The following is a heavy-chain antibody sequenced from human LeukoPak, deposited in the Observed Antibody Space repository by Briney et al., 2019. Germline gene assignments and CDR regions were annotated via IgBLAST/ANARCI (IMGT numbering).Heavy chain of an antibody. D-gene: IGHD2-15*01. CDR2: IYPGDSDT. V-gene: IGHV5-51*01. CDR1: GYSFTSYW. J-gene: IGHJ4*02. Sequence: GESLKISCKGSGYSFTSYWIGWVRQMPGKGLEWMGIIYPGDSDTRYSPSFQGQVTISADKSISTAYLQWSSLKASDTAMYYCARLGPDCSGGSCYSSTFDYWGQGTLVTVSS. CDR3: ARLGPDCSGGSCYSSTFDY.